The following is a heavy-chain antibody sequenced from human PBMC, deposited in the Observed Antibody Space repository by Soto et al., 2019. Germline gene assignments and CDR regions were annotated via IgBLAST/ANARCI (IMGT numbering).Heavy chain of an antibody. V-gene: IGHV3-30*03. J-gene: IGHJ5*02. Sequence: PGGSLRLSCAASGFTFSAYGMHWIRQAPGKGLEWVAVISNDGRNTYSADSLKGLFTISRDNSRNTLCLQLNSLRAEDTAVYYCASARHIGPWGQGTLVTVSS. CDR3: ASARHIGP. CDR2: ISNDGRNT. CDR1: GFTFSAYG. D-gene: IGHD2-21*01.